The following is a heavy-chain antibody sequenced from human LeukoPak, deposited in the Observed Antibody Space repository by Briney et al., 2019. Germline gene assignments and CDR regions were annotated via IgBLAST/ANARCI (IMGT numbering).Heavy chain of an antibody. CDR1: GFTVSSNY. Sequence: GGSLILSCAASGFTVSSNYMSWVRQAPGKGLEWVSIIYSGGSTYYADSVKGRFTISRDNSKNTLYLQMNSLRAEDTAVYYCAREGIVGSTRDYWGQGTLVTVSS. CDR2: IYSGGST. CDR3: AREGIVGSTRDY. J-gene: IGHJ4*02. V-gene: IGHV3-53*01. D-gene: IGHD1-26*01.